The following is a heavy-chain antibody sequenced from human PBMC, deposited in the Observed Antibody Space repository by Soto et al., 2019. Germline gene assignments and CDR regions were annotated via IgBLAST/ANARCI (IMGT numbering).Heavy chain of an antibody. CDR3: AARHFWSRPWTDKRLDY. Sequence: PSETLSLTCAVSGESINSSHGWNWVRQPPGKGLEWIGQISHSGSTNYNPSLTSRVTISVDKSKNHFSLKLTSVTAADTAVYYCAARHFWSRPWTDKRLDYWGQGTLVTVSS. CDR2: ISHSGST. CDR1: GESINSSHG. V-gene: IGHV4-4*02. D-gene: IGHD3-3*02. J-gene: IGHJ4*02.